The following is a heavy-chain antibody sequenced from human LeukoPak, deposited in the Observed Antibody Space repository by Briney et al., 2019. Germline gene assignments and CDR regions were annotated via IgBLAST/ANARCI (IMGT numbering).Heavy chain of an antibody. J-gene: IGHJ4*02. Sequence: ASVKVSCKASGYTFTSYYMHWVRQAPGQGLEWMGVINPSGGRTSYAQKFQGRVTMTRDTSISTAYMELSRLRSDDTAVYYCATSGVGAARDFDYWGQGTLVTVSS. CDR2: INPSGGRT. V-gene: IGHV1-46*01. CDR3: ATSGVGAARDFDY. D-gene: IGHD1-26*01. CDR1: GYTFTSYY.